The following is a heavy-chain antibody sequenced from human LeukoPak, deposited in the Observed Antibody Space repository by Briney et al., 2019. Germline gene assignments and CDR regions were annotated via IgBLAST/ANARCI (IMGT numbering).Heavy chain of an antibody. Sequence: WASVKVSCKASGGTFSSYAISWVRQAPGQGLEWMGGIIPIFGTANYAQKFQGRVTITTDESTSTAYMELSRLRSDDTAVYYCARDLVGGTWASGYWGQGTLVTVSS. CDR2: IIPIFGTA. J-gene: IGHJ4*02. CDR1: GGTFSSYA. D-gene: IGHD1-14*01. V-gene: IGHV1-69*05. CDR3: ARDLVGGTWASGY.